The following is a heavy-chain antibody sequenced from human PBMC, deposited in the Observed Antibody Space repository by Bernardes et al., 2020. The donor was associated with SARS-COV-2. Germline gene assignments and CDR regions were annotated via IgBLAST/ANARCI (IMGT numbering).Heavy chain of an antibody. CDR1: GFTFSSYW. CDR3: PCRFMYSSSCDY. J-gene: IGHJ4*02. CDR2: IKQDGREK. D-gene: IGHD6-13*01. Sequence: RGSLRLSCAASGFTFSSYWMSWVRQAPGKGLEWVANIKQDGREKYYVDSVKGRFTISRDNAKNSLYLQMNSLRAEDTAVYYFPCRFMYSSSCDYWGQGTLVTVSS. V-gene: IGHV3-7*01.